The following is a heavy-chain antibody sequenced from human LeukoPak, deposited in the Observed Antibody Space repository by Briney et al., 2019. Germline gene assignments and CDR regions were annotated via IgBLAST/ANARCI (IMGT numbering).Heavy chain of an antibody. CDR3: AKERNLEIAVAGTIFDY. Sequence: GGSLRLSCVASGFTFSGPAMSWVRQTPGKGLEWVSSITPSGDGTYYADSVKGRFTISRDNSKNMIYLEMSSLKAEDTAVYYCAKERNLEIAVAGTIFDYWGQGTLVTVSS. J-gene: IGHJ4*02. CDR1: GFTFSGPA. V-gene: IGHV3-23*01. CDR2: ITPSGDGT. D-gene: IGHD6-19*01.